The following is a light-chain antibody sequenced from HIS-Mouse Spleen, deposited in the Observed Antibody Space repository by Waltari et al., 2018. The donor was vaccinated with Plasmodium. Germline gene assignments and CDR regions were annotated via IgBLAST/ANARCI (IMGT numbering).Light chain of an antibody. J-gene: IGLJ2*01. Sequence: QSALTQPPSASGSPGQSVTLSSTGTNRHVGGYYYVSWYQQHPGKAPKLMIYEVSKRPSGVPDRFSGSKSGNTASLTVSGLQAEDEADYYCSSYAGSNNLVFGGGTKLTVL. CDR2: EVS. CDR3: SSYAGSNNLV. CDR1: NRHVGGYYY. V-gene: IGLV2-8*01.